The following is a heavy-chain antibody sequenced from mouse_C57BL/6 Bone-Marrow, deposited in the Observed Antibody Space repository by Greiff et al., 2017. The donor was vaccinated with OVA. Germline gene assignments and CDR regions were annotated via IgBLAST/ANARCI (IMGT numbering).Heavy chain of an antibody. D-gene: IGHD3-2*02. CDR2: INPNYGTT. Sequence: VQLKESGPELVKPGASVKISCKASGYSFTDYNMNWVKQSNGKSLEWIGVINPNYGTTSYNQKFKGKATLTVDQSSSTAYMQLNSLTSEDSAVYYCARVGQLTGPWFAYWGQGTLVTVSA. V-gene: IGHV1-39*01. CDR3: ARVGQLTGPWFAY. J-gene: IGHJ3*01. CDR1: GYSFTDYN.